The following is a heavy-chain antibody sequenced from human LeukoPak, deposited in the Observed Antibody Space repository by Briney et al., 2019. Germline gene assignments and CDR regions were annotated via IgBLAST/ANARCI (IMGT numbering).Heavy chain of an antibody. CDR1: GFTFSSYA. D-gene: IGHD2-8*01. Sequence: GGSLTLSCAASGFTFSSYAMNWVRQAPGKGLEWVSGISGSGSTTYYAVSVEGRFTISRDKSKSTVYLQMNSLRAEDTAVYYCAKDQAYGPGAPYGMDVWGQGTTVTVSS. J-gene: IGHJ6*02. V-gene: IGHV3-23*01. CDR3: AKDQAYGPGAPYGMDV. CDR2: ISGSGSTT.